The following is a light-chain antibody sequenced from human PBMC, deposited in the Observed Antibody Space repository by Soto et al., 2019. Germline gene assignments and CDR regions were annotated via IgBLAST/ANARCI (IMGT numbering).Light chain of an antibody. CDR1: ISDIGDYSY. J-gene: IGLJ1*01. Sequence: QSALTQPASVSGSPGQSITISCTGTISDIGDYSYVSWYQQHPGKAPQLLIYEVRKRPSGVSDRFSGSKSGNTASLTISGLQADDEADYYCSSYTSSTALDVFGTGTKLTVL. CDR3: SSYTSSTALDV. CDR2: EVR. V-gene: IGLV2-14*01.